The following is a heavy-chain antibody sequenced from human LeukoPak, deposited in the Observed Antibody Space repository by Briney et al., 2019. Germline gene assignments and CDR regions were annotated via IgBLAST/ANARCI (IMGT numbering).Heavy chain of an antibody. CDR1: GGSISSGGYY. D-gene: IGHD2-2*01. CDR2: IYYSGST. CDR3: ARDSCYDLNNQGNYYYGMDV. J-gene: IGHJ6*02. Sequence: SQTLSLTCTVSGGSISSGGYYWSWIRQHPGKGLEWIGYIYYSGSTYYNPSLKSRVTISVDTSKNQFSLKLSSVTAADTAVYYCARDSCYDLNNQGNYYYGMDVWGQGTTVTVSS. V-gene: IGHV4-31*03.